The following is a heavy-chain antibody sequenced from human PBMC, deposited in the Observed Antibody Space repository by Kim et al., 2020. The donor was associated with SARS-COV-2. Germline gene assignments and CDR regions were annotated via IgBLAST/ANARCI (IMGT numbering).Heavy chain of an antibody. V-gene: IGHV4-59*01. D-gene: IGHD5-18*01. Sequence: TNSTPSLKSRITISVDTSKTQFSLKLSSVTAADTAVYYCASYVDTAMANWGQGTLVTVSS. J-gene: IGHJ4*02. CDR3: ASYVDTAMAN. CDR2: T.